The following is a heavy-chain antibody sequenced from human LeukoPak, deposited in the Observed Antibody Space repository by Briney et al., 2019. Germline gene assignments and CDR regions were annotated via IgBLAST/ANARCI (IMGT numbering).Heavy chain of an antibody. Sequence: PGGSLRLSCAASGFTFSSYGMHWVRQAPGKGREWVAVIWYDGSNKYYADSLKGRFTTSRDNSQNTLYLKMNSLRAEDTDVYYCEREYCTGGSCYEFDYWGQGTLVTVSS. V-gene: IGHV3-33*01. D-gene: IGHD2-15*01. CDR2: IWYDGSNK. CDR3: EREYCTGGSCYEFDY. CDR1: GFTFSSYG. J-gene: IGHJ4*02.